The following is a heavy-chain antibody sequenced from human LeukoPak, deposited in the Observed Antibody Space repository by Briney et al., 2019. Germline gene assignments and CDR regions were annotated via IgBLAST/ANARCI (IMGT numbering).Heavy chain of an antibody. D-gene: IGHD3-10*01. CDR3: AIYYGSGSPPFYYYYGMDA. V-gene: IGHV5-51*01. Sequence: GESLRISCKGSGYSFTTYWIGWVRQMPGKGLEWMGIINPADSDTTYSPSFQGRVTISPDKSITTTYLHWSSLQASDTAIYYCAIYYGSGSPPFYYYYGMDAWGQGTPVTVSS. CDR2: INPADSDT. CDR1: GYSFTTYW. J-gene: IGHJ6*02.